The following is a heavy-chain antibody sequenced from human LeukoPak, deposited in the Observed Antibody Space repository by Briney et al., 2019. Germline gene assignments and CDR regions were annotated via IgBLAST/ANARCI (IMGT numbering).Heavy chain of an antibody. CDR2: IDPSDSYT. CDR3: ARYKDSSAYQAFDI. D-gene: IGHD3-22*01. V-gene: IGHV5-10-1*01. Sequence: GESLKISCKGSGYSFTTYWISWVRQMPGKGLDGMGRIDPSDSYTNYSPSFQGHVTISADKSISTAYLQWSSLKASDTAMFYCARYKDSSAYQAFDIWGQGTMVTVSS. J-gene: IGHJ3*02. CDR1: GYSFTTYW.